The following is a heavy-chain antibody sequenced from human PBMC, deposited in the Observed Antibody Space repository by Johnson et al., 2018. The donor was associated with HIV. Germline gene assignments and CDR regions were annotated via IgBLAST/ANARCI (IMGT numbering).Heavy chain of an antibody. V-gene: IGHV3-7*01. CDR3: ARERIAAAGLDAFDI. Sequence: VQLVESGGGLIQRGGSLRLSCVASDFSVSKNYMSWVRQAPGKGLEWVANIKQDGSEKYYVDSVKGRFTISRDNAKNSLFLQMNSLRAEDTAVYYCARERIAAAGLDAFDIWGQGTMVTVSS. CDR2: IKQDGSEK. J-gene: IGHJ3*02. D-gene: IGHD6-13*01. CDR1: DFSVSKNY.